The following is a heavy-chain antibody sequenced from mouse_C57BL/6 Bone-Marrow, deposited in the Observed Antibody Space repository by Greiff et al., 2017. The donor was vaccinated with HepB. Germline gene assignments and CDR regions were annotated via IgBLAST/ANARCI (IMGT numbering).Heavy chain of an antibody. CDR3: ASGIYYGNPYFDY. CDR1: GYTFTSYW. D-gene: IGHD2-1*01. CDR2: INPSNGGT. V-gene: IGHV1-53*01. Sequence: QVQLQQSGTELVKPGASVKLSCKASGYTFTSYWMHWVKQRPGQGLEWIGNINPSNGGTNYNEKFKSKATLTVDKSSSTDYMQLSSLTSEDSAVYYCASGIYYGNPYFDYWGQGTTLTVSS. J-gene: IGHJ2*01.